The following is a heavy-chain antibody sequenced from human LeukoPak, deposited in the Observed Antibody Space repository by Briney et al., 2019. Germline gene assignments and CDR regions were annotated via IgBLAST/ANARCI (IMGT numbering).Heavy chain of an antibody. CDR1: GGTFSSYA. D-gene: IGHD2-2*01. J-gene: IGHJ6*04. Sequence: SVKVSCKASGGTFSSYAISWVRQAPGQGLEWMGGIIPIFGTANYAQKFQGRVTITADEFTSTAYMELSSLRSEDTAVYYCARGHCSSTSCYADYYGMDVWGKGTTVTVSS. CDR3: ARGHCSSTSCYADYYGMDV. V-gene: IGHV1-69*13. CDR2: IIPIFGTA.